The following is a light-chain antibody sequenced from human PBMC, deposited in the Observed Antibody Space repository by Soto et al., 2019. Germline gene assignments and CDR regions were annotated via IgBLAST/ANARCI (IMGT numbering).Light chain of an antibody. V-gene: IGKV3-20*01. CDR1: QSVSSSY. CDR3: QQYGSSPYT. CDR2: GAS. Sequence: EIVLTQSPGTLSLSPGARATLSCRASQSVSSSYLAWYQQKPGQAPRLLIYGASSRATGIPDRFSGSWSGTDFTRTISRLEPEDFAVYYCQQYGSSPYTFGQGTKLEIK. J-gene: IGKJ2*01.